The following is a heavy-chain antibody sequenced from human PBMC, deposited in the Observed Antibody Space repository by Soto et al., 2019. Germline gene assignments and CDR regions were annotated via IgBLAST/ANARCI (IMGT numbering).Heavy chain of an antibody. D-gene: IGHD6-19*01. CDR3: ARDRRFSSGWRRGMDV. CDR2: INPNSGGT. CDR1: GYTFTVYY. Sequence: ASVKVSCKASGYTFTVYYMHWVLQSAVQGLEWMGWINPNSGGTNYAQKFQGRVTMTRDTSISTAYMELSRLRSDDTAVYYCARDRRFSSGWRRGMDVWGQGTTVTVSS. J-gene: IGHJ6*02. V-gene: IGHV1-2*02.